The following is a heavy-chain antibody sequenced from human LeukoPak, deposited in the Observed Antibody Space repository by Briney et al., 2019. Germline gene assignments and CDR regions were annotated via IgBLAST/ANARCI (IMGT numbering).Heavy chain of an antibody. CDR3: ARGSGYSLVGGLLDY. CDR2: IYYSGST. J-gene: IGHJ4*02. Sequence: SETLSLTCTVSGGSLSSGSYYWGWIRQPPGRGREWRGYIYYSGSTNYNPSLKCRVTISVDSSKNQFSLKLSSVTAADTAVYYCARGSGYSLVGGLLDYWGQGTLVTVSS. V-gene: IGHV4-61*01. D-gene: IGHD5-18*01. CDR1: GGSLSSGSYY.